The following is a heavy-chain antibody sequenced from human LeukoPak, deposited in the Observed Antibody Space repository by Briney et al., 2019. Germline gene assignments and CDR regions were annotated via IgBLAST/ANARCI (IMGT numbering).Heavy chain of an antibody. CDR3: TRRSGSREFDY. CDR1: GFTFDDYA. J-gene: IGHJ4*02. CDR2: ISGSSGSI. D-gene: IGHD3-10*01. V-gene: IGHV3-9*01. Sequence: GRSLRLSCAASGFTFDDYAMHRVRQAPGKGLEWVSGISGSSGSIVYADSVKGRLTISRDNAKNSLYLQVNSLRAEDTALYYCTRRSGSREFDYWGQGTLVTVS.